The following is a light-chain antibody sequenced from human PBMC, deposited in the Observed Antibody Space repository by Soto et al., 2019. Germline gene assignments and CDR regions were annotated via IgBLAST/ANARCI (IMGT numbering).Light chain of an antibody. CDR3: LLSYSDTRSGV. V-gene: IGLV7-46*01. CDR2: ETS. Sequence: QAVVTQEPSLTVSPGGTVTLTCGCSTGAVTSSHYPYWFQQKPGQAPRTLIYETSNKYSWTPARFSGSLLGDKAALTLSGAQAEDEAEYYCLLSYSDTRSGVFGGGTKVTVL. CDR1: TGAVTSSHY. J-gene: IGLJ2*01.